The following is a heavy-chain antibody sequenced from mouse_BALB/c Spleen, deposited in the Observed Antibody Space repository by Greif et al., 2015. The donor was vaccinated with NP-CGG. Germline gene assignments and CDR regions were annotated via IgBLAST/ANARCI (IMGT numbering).Heavy chain of an antibody. CDR3: AREMKWGRAYDVDY. D-gene: IGHD2-12*01. CDR2: IRNKANGYTT. J-gene: IGHJ2*01. CDR1: GFTFTDYY. V-gene: IGHV7-3*02. Sequence: EVTVVDSGGGLVQPGGSLRLSCATSGFTFTDYYMSWVRQPPGKALEWLGFIRNKANGYTTEYSASVKGRFTISRDNSQSILYLQMNALRAEDRATYDCAREMKWGRAYDVDYWGQGTTLTVSS.